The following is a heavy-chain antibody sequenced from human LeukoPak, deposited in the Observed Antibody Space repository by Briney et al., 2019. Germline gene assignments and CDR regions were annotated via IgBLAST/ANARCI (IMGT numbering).Heavy chain of an antibody. Sequence: SGTSLRLSCVASGFSFTTHGMHWVRQAPGKGLEWVALIWYDGSNENYAESVKGRFTISRDNSRNTLYLQMNSLRGEDTAVYYCARDGYSGSFLNSWGQGTLVTVSS. CDR1: GFSFTTHG. J-gene: IGHJ4*02. CDR3: ARDGYSGSFLNS. V-gene: IGHV3-33*01. CDR2: IWYDGSNE. D-gene: IGHD1-26*01.